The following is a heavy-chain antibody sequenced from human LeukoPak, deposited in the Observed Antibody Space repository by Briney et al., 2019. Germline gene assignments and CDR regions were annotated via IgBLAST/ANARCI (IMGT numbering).Heavy chain of an antibody. CDR3: ATAGGDGSRMGFDP. Sequence: GGSLRLSCADSGFTFSRYWMHWVRQTPGKGLVWVSCISADGSVTRYADAVKGRFTISRDNTKSTLYLQMHSLRAEDTAVYYCATAGGDGSRMGFDPWGQGTLVTVSS. CDR2: ISADGSVT. CDR1: GFTFSRYW. V-gene: IGHV3-74*01. D-gene: IGHD2-15*01. J-gene: IGHJ5*02.